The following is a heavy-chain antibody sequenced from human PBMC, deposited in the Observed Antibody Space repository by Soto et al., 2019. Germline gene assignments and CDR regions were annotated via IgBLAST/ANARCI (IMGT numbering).Heavy chain of an antibody. Sequence: QVQLQESGPGLVKPSQTLSLTCTVSGGSISSGDYYWSWIRQPPGKGLEWIGYIYYSGSTYYNPSLRSRVPISVDTSKNQFSLKLSSVTAADAAVYYCARGGSNDYGALGGAFDIWGQGTMVTVSS. D-gene: IGHD4-17*01. J-gene: IGHJ3*02. CDR2: IYYSGST. V-gene: IGHV4-30-4*01. CDR3: ARGGSNDYGALGGAFDI. CDR1: GGSISSGDYY.